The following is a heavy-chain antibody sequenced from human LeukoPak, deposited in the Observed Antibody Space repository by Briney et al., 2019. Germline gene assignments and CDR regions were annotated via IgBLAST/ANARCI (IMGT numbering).Heavy chain of an antibody. V-gene: IGHV4-34*01. D-gene: IGHD5-12*01. CDR1: GGSFSGYY. CDR2: INHSGST. J-gene: IGHJ5*02. Sequence: PSETLSLTCAVYGGSFSGYYWSWIRQPPGKGLEWIGEINHSGSTNYNPSLKSRVTISVDTSNNQFSLNLSSVTGADTAVYYCARGPFSGYASVTRGHWFDPWGQGTLVTVSS. CDR3: ARGPFSGYASVTRGHWFDP.